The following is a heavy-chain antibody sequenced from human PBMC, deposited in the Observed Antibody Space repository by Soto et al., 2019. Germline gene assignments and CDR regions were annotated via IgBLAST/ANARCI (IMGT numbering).Heavy chain of an antibody. CDR2: IIPIFGTA. V-gene: IGHV1-69*01. D-gene: IGHD2-2*01. Sequence: QVQLVQSGAEVKKPGSSVKVSCKASGGTFSSYAISWVRQAPGQGLEWMGGIIPIFGTANYAQKFQGRVTTTADESTSSAYMELSSLRSEDTAVYYCARGYCSSTSCYGGYYYYGMDVWGQGTTVTVSS. CDR1: GGTFSSYA. CDR3: ARGYCSSTSCYGGYYYYGMDV. J-gene: IGHJ6*02.